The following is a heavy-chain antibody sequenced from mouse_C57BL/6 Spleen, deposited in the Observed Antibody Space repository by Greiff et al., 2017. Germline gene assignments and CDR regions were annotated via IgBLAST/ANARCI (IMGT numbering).Heavy chain of an antibody. CDR1: GYAFSSSW. V-gene: IGHV1-82*01. D-gene: IGHD3-2*02. Sequence: VQLQQSGPELVKPGASVKISCKASGYAFSSSWMNWVKQRPGKGLEWIGRIYPGDGDTNYNGKFKGKATLTADKSSSTAYMQLSSLTSEDSAVYFCAREKDSSGYSDYWGQGTTLTVSS. CDR3: AREKDSSGYSDY. CDR2: IYPGDGDT. J-gene: IGHJ2*01.